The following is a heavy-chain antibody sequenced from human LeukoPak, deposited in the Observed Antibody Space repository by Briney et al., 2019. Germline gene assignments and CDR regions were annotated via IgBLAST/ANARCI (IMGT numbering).Heavy chain of an antibody. J-gene: IGHJ4*02. CDR2: IYYSGST. D-gene: IGHD3-3*01. Sequence: PSETLSLTCTVSGGSISTYYWSWIRQPPGKGLECIAYIYYSGSTSYNPSLKSRVTISVDTSKNQFSLKLSSVTAADTAVYYCARGLLRLFDYWGQGTLVTVSS. V-gene: IGHV4-59*08. CDR3: ARGLLRLFDY. CDR1: GGSISTYY.